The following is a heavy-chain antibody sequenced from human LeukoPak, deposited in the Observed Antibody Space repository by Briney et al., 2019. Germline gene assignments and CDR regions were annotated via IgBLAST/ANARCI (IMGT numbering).Heavy chain of an antibody. CDR3: ARDGHLLRYFDWLLPYFDY. V-gene: IGHV3-33*01. D-gene: IGHD3-9*01. CDR2: IWYDGSNK. J-gene: IGHJ4*02. Sequence: PGRSLRLSCAASGFTFSSYGMHWVRQAPGKGLEWVAVIWYDGSNKYYADSVKGRFTISRDNSKNTLYLQTNSLRAEDTAVYYCARDGHLLRYFDWLLPYFDYWGQGTLVTVSS. CDR1: GFTFSSYG.